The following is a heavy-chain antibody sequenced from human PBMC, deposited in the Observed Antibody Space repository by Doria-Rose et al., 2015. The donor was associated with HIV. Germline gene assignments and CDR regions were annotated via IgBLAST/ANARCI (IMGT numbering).Heavy chain of an antibody. J-gene: IGHJ4*02. D-gene: IGHD6-13*01. CDR2: NLSDDER. CDR3: ARIKSSRWYHKYYFDF. Sequence: QITLKESGPVLVKPTETLTLTCTVSGVSLSSPGMGVSWIRQPPGQALEWLANNLSDDERSYKTSLKSRLTMSRGTSKSQVVLTMTDMDPVDTATYYCARIKSSRWYHKYYFDFWGQGTLVIVSA. V-gene: IGHV2-26*01. CDR1: GVSLSSPGMG.